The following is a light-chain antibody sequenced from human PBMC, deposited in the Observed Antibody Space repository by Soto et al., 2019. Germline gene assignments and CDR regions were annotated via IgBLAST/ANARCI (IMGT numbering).Light chain of an antibody. V-gene: IGKV3-20*01. CDR2: AAS. Sequence: EIVLTQSPGTLSLSPGEGATLSCRASQTVTVNSLAWYQQTPGQTPRLLIYAASTRATGIPDRFNGSGSGTDFVLTISRLEPEDFAMYYCQQYGDSPLTFGPGTKVDI. CDR1: QTVTVNS. CDR3: QQYGDSPLT. J-gene: IGKJ3*01.